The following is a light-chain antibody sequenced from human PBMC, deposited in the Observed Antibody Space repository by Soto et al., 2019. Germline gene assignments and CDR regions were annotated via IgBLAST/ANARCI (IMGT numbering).Light chain of an antibody. V-gene: IGKV3-20*01. J-gene: IGKJ1*01. CDR1: QNLGTLY. Sequence: ELVLTQSPCTLSLSPGXGCTLSCRPSQNLGTLYLAWFQQKSGQAPRLLIYSASRRATGIPDRFTGSGSGTDFTLTINRVEPEDFAVYFCQQYAGSPRTFGQGTKVDNK. CDR2: SAS. CDR3: QQYAGSPRT.